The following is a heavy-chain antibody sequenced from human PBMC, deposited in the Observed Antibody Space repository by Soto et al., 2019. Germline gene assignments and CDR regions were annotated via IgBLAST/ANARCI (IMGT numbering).Heavy chain of an antibody. Sequence: SETLSLTCAVSGGSISSSNWWSWVRQPPGKGLEWIGEIYHSGSTNYNPSLKSRVTISVDKSKNQFSLKLSSVTAADTAVYYCARVVTMVRGVHGMDVWGQGTTVTVSS. CDR1: GGSISSSNW. D-gene: IGHD3-10*01. V-gene: IGHV4-4*02. CDR2: IYHSGST. CDR3: ARVVTMVRGVHGMDV. J-gene: IGHJ6*02.